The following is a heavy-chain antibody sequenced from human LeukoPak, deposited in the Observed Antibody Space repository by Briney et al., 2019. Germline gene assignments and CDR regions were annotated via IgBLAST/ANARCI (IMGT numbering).Heavy chain of an antibody. D-gene: IGHD4-17*01. Sequence: WMGWMNPNSRNTCYAHKFQGRVTMTRNTSISTAYMELSSLRSEDTAVYYCARAYGDFGYWGQGTLVTVSS. J-gene: IGHJ4*02. CDR3: ARAYGDFGY. V-gene: IGHV1-8*01. CDR2: MNPNSRNT.